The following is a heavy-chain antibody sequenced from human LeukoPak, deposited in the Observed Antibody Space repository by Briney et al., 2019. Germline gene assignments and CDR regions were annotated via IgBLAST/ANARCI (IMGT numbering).Heavy chain of an antibody. CDR2: ISYDGSNK. CDR3: AKEGVFDYVDAFDI. V-gene: IGHV3-30*18. D-gene: IGHD4-17*01. Sequence: GRSLRLSCAASGFTFSSYGMHWVRQAPGKGLEWVAVISYDGSNKYYADSVKGRFTISRDNSKNTLYLQMNSLRAEDTAVYYCAKEGVFDYVDAFDIWGQGTIVTVSS. CDR1: GFTFSSYG. J-gene: IGHJ3*02.